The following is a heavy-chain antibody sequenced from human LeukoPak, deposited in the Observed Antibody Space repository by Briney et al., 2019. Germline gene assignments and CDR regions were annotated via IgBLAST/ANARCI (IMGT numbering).Heavy chain of an antibody. CDR3: ARDSVRNRLYNWFDP. D-gene: IGHD6-25*01. CDR1: GYTFTGYY. Sequence: ASVKVSCKASGYTFTGYYMHWVRQAPGQGLEWMGIINPSGGSTSYAQKFQGRVTMTRDTSTSTVYMELSSLRSEDTAVYYCARDSVRNRLYNWFDPWGQGTLVTVSS. CDR2: INPSGGST. V-gene: IGHV1-46*01. J-gene: IGHJ5*02.